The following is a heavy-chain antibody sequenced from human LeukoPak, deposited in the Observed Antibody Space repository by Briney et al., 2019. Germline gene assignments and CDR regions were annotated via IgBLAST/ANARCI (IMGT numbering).Heavy chain of an antibody. J-gene: IGHJ1*01. CDR2: IKSDGST. CDR1: GFTFSAYS. CDR3: ARAPSEIGGYYPEYFRH. Sequence: GGSLRLSCAASGFTFSAYSMNWVRQAPGKGLEWVSRIKSDGSTNYADSVKGRFTISRDNAKNTLSLQMDSLRAEDTGVYYCARAPSEIGGYYPEYFRHWGQGTLVTVSS. V-gene: IGHV3-74*01. D-gene: IGHD3-22*01.